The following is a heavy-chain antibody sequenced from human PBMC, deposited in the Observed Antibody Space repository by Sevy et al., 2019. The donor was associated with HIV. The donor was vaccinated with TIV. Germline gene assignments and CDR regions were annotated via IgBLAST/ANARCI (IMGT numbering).Heavy chain of an antibody. CDR2: FSFGCGRI. D-gene: IGHD2-8*01. J-gene: IGHJ4*02. CDR1: GFTFAKYS. Sequence: GGSLRLSCAASGFTFAKYSMSWVRQAPGKGLEWVSTFSFGCGRINYADSVKGRFTISRDDSKNTLFLQMSSLRAEDTATYFCAREGCTQPHDYGGQGTLVTVSS. V-gene: IGHV3-23*01. CDR3: AREGCTQPHDY.